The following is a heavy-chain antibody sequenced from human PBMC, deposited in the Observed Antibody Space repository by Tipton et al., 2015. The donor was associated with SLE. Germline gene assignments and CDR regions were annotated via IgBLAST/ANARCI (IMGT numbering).Heavy chain of an antibody. D-gene: IGHD1-26*01. J-gene: IGHJ5*02. CDR3: ARRIVGAKGWFAP. CDR1: GGSFSGYY. Sequence: TLSLTCAVYGGSFSGYYWSWIRQPPGKGLEWIGEINHSGSTNYNPSLKSRVTISVDTSKNQFSLKLSSVTAADTAVYYCARRIVGAKGWFAPWGQGTLVTVSS. CDR2: INHSGST. V-gene: IGHV4-34*01.